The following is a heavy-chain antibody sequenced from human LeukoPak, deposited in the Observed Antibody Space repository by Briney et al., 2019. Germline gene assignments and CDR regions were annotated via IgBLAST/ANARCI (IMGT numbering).Heavy chain of an antibody. J-gene: IGHJ4*02. D-gene: IGHD5-18*01. V-gene: IGHV4-59*08. CDR1: GGSISSYY. Sequence: SETLSLTCSVSGGSISSYYWSWIRQPPGKGLDWIGYIYYSGNINYKSPLKSRVTISGDTSKNQFSLKLSSVTAADTAVFYCARRRYNYGFDSWGQGTLVTVSS. CDR2: IYYSGNI. CDR3: ARRRYNYGFDS.